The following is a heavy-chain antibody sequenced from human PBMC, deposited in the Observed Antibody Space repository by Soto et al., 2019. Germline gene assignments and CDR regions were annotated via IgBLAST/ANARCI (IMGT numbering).Heavy chain of an antibody. CDR1: GFTFSSYS. CDR3: ARGRQSSPFHDVIEV. V-gene: IGHV3-21*01. J-gene: IGHJ6*01. D-gene: IGHD6-6*01. Sequence: GGSLRLSCAASGFTFSSYSMTWVRQAPGKGLEWVSSISSSSSYIYYADSVKGRFTISRDNGKNSLYLQLNSLRAEDTAVYYFARGRQSSPFHDVIEVWRQGSTVTVCS. CDR2: ISSSSSYI.